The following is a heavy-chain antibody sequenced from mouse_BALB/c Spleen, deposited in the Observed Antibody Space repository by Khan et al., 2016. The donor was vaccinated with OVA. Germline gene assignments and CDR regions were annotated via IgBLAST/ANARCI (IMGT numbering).Heavy chain of an antibody. J-gene: IGHJ4*01. Sequence: QVQLQQSGPGLVAPSQNLSITCTVSGFSLSDYGVSWIRQPPGKGLEWLGVIWGGGSTYYNSALKSRLSISKDTSKSQVLLKMISLQSDDTAMYYCAKGVWAYYYTLDYWGQGTSVTVSS. CDR2: IWGGGST. CDR1: GFSLSDYG. CDR3: AKGVWAYYYTLDY. V-gene: IGHV2-6-5*01.